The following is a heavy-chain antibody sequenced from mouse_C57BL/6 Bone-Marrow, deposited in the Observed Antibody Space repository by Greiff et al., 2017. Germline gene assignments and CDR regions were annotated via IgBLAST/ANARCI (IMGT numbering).Heavy chain of an antibody. Sequence: QVQLQQPGAELVRPGTSVKLSCKASGYTFTSYWMHWVKQRPGQGLEWIGVIDPSDSYTNYNQKFKGKATLTVDTSSSTAYMQLSSLTSEDSAVYYCAHSYYYGSHWYFDVWGTGTTVTVSS. CDR3: AHSYYYGSHWYFDV. CDR1: GYTFTSYW. D-gene: IGHD1-1*01. V-gene: IGHV1-59*01. CDR2: IDPSDSYT. J-gene: IGHJ1*03.